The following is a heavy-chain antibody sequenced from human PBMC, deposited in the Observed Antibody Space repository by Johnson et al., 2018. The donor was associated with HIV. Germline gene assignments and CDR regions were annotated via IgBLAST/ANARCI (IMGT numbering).Heavy chain of an antibody. CDR3: ARDQGYPEPAFDI. D-gene: IGHD1-14*01. V-gene: IGHV3-66*01. CDR1: GFTVSSNY. J-gene: IGHJ3*02. CDR2: IYSGGSP. Sequence: VQLVESGGGLVQPGGSLRLSCAASGFTVSSNYMSWVRQAPGKGLEWVSVIYSGGSPYYADSVKGRFTISRDNSKNTLYLQMNSLRAEDTAVYYCARDQGYPEPAFDIWGQGTMVTVSS.